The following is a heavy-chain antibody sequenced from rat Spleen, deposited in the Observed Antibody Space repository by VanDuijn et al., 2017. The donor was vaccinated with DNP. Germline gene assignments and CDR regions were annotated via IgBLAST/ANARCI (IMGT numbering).Heavy chain of an antibody. CDR3: TRKLTGSANYYFHY. V-gene: IGHV5-46*01. J-gene: IGHJ2*01. CDR1: GFTFSNFP. CDR2: ISTSGSST. Sequence: EVQLVESGGGLVQPGRSMKLSCATSGFTFSNFPMAWVRQAPTKGLEWVATISTSGSSTYYRDSVKGRFTISRDDAKNTLYLQMNGLRSEDTATYYCTRKLTGSANYYFHYWGQGVMVTVSS. D-gene: IGHD5-1*01.